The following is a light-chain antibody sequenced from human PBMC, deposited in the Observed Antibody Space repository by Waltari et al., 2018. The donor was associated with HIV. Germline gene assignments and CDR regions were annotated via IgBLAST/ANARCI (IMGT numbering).Light chain of an antibody. V-gene: IGKV2-28*01. CDR1: QSLMHSIGYNY. Sequence: DIVMTQSPLSLPVTPGEPASISCRSSQSLMHSIGYNYVDWYLQKPGQSPQVLIYLGSNRASGVPDRFSGSVSGTDFTLKISRVEPEDVGVYYCMQTLQTPWTFGQGTKVEI. J-gene: IGKJ1*01. CDR3: MQTLQTPWT. CDR2: LGS.